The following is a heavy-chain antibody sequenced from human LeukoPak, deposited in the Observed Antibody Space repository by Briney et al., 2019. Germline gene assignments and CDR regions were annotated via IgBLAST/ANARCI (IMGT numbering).Heavy chain of an antibody. CDR3: ARAISGTYQAPFDY. J-gene: IGHJ4*02. CDR1: GFTFDDYG. Sequence: PGGSLRLSCAASGFTFDDYGVRWVRQAPGKGLEWVSGVNWNGGSTGYADSVKGRFTISRDNAKNSLYLQMNSLRPEDTALYYCARAISGTYQAPFDYWGQGTLVTASS. V-gene: IGHV3-20*04. CDR2: VNWNGGST. D-gene: IGHD1-26*01.